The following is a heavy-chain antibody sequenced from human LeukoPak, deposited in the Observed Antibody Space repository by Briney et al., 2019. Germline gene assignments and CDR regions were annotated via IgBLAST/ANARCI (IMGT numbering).Heavy chain of an antibody. CDR1: GGSISSYY. CDR2: IYYSGST. V-gene: IGHV4-59*08. J-gene: IGHJ6*02. D-gene: IGHD3-10*02. Sequence: SETLSLTCTVSGGSISSYYWSWIRQPPGKGLEWIGYIYYSGSTNYNPSLKSRVTISVDTSKNQFSLKLSSVTAADTAVYYCARHNDYYVVGGMDVWGQGATVTVSS. CDR3: ARHNDYYVVGGMDV.